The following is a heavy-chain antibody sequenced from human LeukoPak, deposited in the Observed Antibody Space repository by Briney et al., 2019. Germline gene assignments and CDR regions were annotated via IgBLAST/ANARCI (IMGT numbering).Heavy chain of an antibody. J-gene: IGHJ4*02. CDR3: ARVLDILTGYYIDY. CDR1: GYTFTSYG. V-gene: IGHV1-18*01. CDR2: ISAYNGNT. Sequence: APVKASCKASGYTFTSYGISWVRQAPGQGLECMGWISAYNGNTNYAQKLQGRVTMTTDTSTTTAYMELRSLRSDDTAVYYCARVLDILTGYYIDYWGQGTLVTVSS. D-gene: IGHD3-9*01.